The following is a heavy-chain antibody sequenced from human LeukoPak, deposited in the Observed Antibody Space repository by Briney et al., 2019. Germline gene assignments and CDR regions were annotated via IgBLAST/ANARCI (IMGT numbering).Heavy chain of an antibody. CDR1: GGSISSYY. J-gene: IGHJ5*02. D-gene: IGHD1-1*01. V-gene: IGHV4-4*09. Sequence: PSETLSLTCTVSGGSISSYYWSWIRQPPGKGLEWIGYTYTSGSTNYNPSLKSRVTISVDTSKNQFSLKLSSVTAADTAVYYCARHGIAWYNGGLDPWGQGTLVTVSS. CDR3: ARHGIAWYNGGLDP. CDR2: TYTSGST.